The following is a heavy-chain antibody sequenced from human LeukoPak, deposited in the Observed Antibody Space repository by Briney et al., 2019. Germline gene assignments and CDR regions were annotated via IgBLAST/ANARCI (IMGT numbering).Heavy chain of an antibody. D-gene: IGHD2-2*01. CDR1: GLTLSRYW. CDR2: INSDGSYT. V-gene: IGHV3-74*01. CDR3: ARGYCSSTSCYYASWFDP. J-gene: IGHJ5*02. Sequence: QPGGSLRLSCLGSGLTLSRYWMHWVRQTPGKGLMWVSRINSDGSYTNYADSVKGRFTISRDNAKNTLYLQMNSLRAEDTAVYYCARGYCSSTSCYYASWFDPWGQGTLVTVSS.